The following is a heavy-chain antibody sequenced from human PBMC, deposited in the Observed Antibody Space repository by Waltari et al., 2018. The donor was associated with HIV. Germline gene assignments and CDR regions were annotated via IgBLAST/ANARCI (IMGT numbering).Heavy chain of an antibody. J-gene: IGHJ5*02. D-gene: IGHD3-10*01. CDR1: GYTFTSYG. CDR2: FSAYNGNT. CDR3: ARDRPLLLWFGESSDNWFDP. V-gene: IGHV1-18*01. Sequence: QVQLVQSGAEVKKPGASVKVSCKASGYTFTSYGISWVGQAPGQGLGWMGWFSAYNGNTNDAQKLQGRVTMTTDTSTSTAYMELRSLRSDDTAVYYCARDRPLLLWFGESSDNWFDPWGQGTLVTVSS.